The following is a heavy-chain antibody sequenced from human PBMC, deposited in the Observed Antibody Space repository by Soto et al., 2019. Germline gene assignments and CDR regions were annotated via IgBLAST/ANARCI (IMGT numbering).Heavy chain of an antibody. CDR2: ISYDGSNK. J-gene: IGHJ6*02. CDR1: GFPFSIYG. Sequence: GGSLRLSCAASGFPFSIYGMRLVRQSPGKGLEWVAVISYDGSNKYYADSVKGRFTISRDNSKNTLYLQMNSLRAEDPAVYYCAKSDLQGPYCHYGMDVWRQGPTVTVSS. V-gene: IGHV3-30*18. CDR3: AKSDLQGPYCHYGMDV.